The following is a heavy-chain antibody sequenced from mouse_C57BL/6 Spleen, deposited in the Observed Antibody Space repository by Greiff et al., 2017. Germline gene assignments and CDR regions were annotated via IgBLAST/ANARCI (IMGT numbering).Heavy chain of an antibody. CDR1: GYTFTSYW. V-gene: IGHV1-55*01. D-gene: IGHD2-5*01. CDR3: ARGGYYSNLNYAMDY. CDR2: IYPGSGST. Sequence: QVQLQQPGAELVKPGASVKMSCKASGYTFTSYWITWVKQRPGQGLEWIGDIYPGSGSTNYNEKFKSKATLTVDTSSSTAYMQLSSLTSEDSAVYYCARGGYYSNLNYAMDYWGQGTSVTVSS. J-gene: IGHJ4*01.